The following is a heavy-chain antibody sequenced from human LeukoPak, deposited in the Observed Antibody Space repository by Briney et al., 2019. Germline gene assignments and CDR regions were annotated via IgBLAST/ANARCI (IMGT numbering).Heavy chain of an antibody. Sequence: SQTLSLTSAIFGDSVSSNSAAWNWIRQSPSRGLEWLGRTYYRSKWYNDYAVSVKSRITINPDTSKNQFSLQLNSVTPEDTAVYYCARDKYSSGWYWYDYWGQGTLVTVSS. D-gene: IGHD6-19*01. J-gene: IGHJ4*02. CDR2: TYYRSKWYN. CDR3: ARDKYSSGWYWYDY. CDR1: GDSVSSNSAA. V-gene: IGHV6-1*01.